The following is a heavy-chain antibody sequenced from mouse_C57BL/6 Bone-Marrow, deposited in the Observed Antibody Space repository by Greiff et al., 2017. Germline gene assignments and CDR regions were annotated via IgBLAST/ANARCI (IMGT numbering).Heavy chain of an antibody. D-gene: IGHD2-3*01. CDR1: GYTFTGYW. V-gene: IGHV1-9*01. Sequence: QVQLKESGAELMKPGASVKLSCKATGYTFTGYWIGWVKQRPGPGLEWIGEIFPGSGSTNYNEKSKGKATITADTASNTAYMQLISLTSEDSAIYECARRGWVTRTNYWGQGTTLTVSS. CDR3: ARRGWVTRTNY. CDR2: IFPGSGST. J-gene: IGHJ2*01.